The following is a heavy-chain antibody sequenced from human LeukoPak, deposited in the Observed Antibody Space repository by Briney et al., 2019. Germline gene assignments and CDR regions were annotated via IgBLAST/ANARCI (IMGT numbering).Heavy chain of an antibody. CDR3: ARDLSQADYYGMDV. CDR1: GFTFSDYY. D-gene: IGHD2/OR15-2a*01. J-gene: IGHJ6*02. V-gene: IGHV3-66*01. Sequence: QSGGSLRLSCAASGFTFSDYYMSWIRQAPGKGLEWVSVIYSGGSTYYADSVKGRFTISRDNSKNTLYLQMNSLRAEDTAVYYCARDLSQADYYGMDVWGQGTTVTVSS. CDR2: IYSGGST.